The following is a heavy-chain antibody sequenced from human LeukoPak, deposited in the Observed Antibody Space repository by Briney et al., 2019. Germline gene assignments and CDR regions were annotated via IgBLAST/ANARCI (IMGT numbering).Heavy chain of an antibody. CDR3: GRSTRRPYYYYYGMDV. V-gene: IGHV3-74*01. J-gene: IGHJ6*02. CDR2: INSDGSST. Sequence: GGSLRLSRAASGFTFSSYWMHWVRQAPGKGLVWVSRINSDGSSTSYADSVKGRFTISRDNTKNTLYLQMNSLGAEDTAVYYCGRSTRRPYYYYYGMDVWGQGTTVTVSS. CDR1: GFTFSSYW. D-gene: IGHD2/OR15-2a*01.